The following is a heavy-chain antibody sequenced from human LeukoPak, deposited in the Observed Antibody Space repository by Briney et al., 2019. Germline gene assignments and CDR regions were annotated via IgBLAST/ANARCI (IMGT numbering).Heavy chain of an antibody. Sequence: ASVKVSCKASGYTFTSYYMHWVRQAPGQGLEWMGKINPSDGSTRYAQKFQGRVTMTRDMSTSTVYMELSSLRSEDTAVYYCARASLYYYGSGSYYKYFQHWGQGTLVTVSS. CDR3: ARASLYYYGSGSYYKYFQH. J-gene: IGHJ1*01. D-gene: IGHD3-10*01. V-gene: IGHV1-46*01. CDR2: INPSDGST. CDR1: GYTFTSYY.